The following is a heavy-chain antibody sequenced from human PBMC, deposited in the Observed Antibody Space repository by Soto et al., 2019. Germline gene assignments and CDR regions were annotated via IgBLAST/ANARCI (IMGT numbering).Heavy chain of an antibody. V-gene: IGHV3-11*06. D-gene: IGHD2-8*01. CDR2: ISSSSSYT. CDR1: GFTFSDYY. CDR3: ARSGGMLYAFDI. Sequence: LRLSCAASGFTFSDYYMSWIRQAPGKGLEWVSYISSSSSYTNYADSVKGRFTISRDNAKNSLDLQMNSLRAEDTAVYYCARSGGMLYAFDIWGQGTMVTVSS. J-gene: IGHJ3*02.